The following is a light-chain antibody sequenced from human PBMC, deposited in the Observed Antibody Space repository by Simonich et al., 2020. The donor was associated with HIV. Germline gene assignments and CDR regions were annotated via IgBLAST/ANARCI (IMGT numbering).Light chain of an antibody. J-gene: IGKJ2*01. V-gene: IGKV3D-20*01. CDR2: DAS. CDR1: QSVSSSY. Sequence: EIVLTQSPGTLSLPPGERATLSCRASQSVSSSYLAGYQQKPGLEPRLLIYDASSRATGIPDRCSVSGSGTDFTLTISRLEPEDFAVYYCQQYGSSPPYTFGQGTKLEIK. CDR3: QQYGSSPPYT.